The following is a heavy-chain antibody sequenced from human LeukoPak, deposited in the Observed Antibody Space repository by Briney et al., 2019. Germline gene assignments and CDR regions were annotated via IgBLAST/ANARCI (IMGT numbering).Heavy chain of an antibody. Sequence: GGSLRLSCAASGFTFRSYEMNWIRQAPGKGPEWVSYISSRDNTKHYAESVKGRFTISRDNAKNSLYLQMNSLRGEDTAIYYCAREIWGTDAFDFWGQGTMVTVSS. V-gene: IGHV3-48*03. CDR2: ISSRDNTK. CDR1: GFTFRSYE. CDR3: AREIWGTDAFDF. J-gene: IGHJ3*01. D-gene: IGHD3-16*01.